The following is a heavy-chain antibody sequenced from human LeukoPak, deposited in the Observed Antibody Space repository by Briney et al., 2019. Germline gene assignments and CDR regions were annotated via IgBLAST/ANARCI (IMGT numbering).Heavy chain of an antibody. J-gene: IGHJ4*02. V-gene: IGHV3-7*01. D-gene: IGHD4-17*01. CDR3: ARGSIWKTMVTTGY. CDR1: GFTFSNYW. CDR2: IKDDGSAK. Sequence: GGSLRLSCAASGFTFSNYWMSWVRQAPGKGLEWVANIKDDGSAKYYVDSVKGRFTISRDNAENSLFLQMNSLRAEDTAVYYCARGSIWKTMVTTGYWGQGTLVTVSS.